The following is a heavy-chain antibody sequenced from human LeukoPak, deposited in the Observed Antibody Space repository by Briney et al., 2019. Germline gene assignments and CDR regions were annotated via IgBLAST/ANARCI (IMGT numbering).Heavy chain of an antibody. V-gene: IGHV4-34*01. CDR3: ARGPNWEKPYYFDY. J-gene: IGHJ4*02. D-gene: IGHD7-27*01. CDR2: INHSGST. CDR1: GGSFSGYY. Sequence: PSETLSLTCAVYGGSFSGYYWSWIRQPPGKGLEWIGEINHSGSTNYNPSLKSRVTISVDTSKNQFSLKLSSVTAADTAVYYCARGPNWEKPYYFDYWGQGTLVTVSS.